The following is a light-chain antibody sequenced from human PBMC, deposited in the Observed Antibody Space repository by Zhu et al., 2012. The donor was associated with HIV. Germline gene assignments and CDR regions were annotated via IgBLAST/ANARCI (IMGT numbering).Light chain of an antibody. V-gene: IGKV3-20*01. CDR1: HSVSSNY. CDR3: QQYGSLTAT. J-gene: IGKJ1*01. Sequence: EIVLTQSPDTLSLSPGDRATLACRASHSVSSNYVIWYQQKPGQAPRPLIYGASDRASGVPDRFSGSGSGTDFTLTIRRLEPEDSAVYYCQQYGSLTATFGQGTRVEIK. CDR2: GAS.